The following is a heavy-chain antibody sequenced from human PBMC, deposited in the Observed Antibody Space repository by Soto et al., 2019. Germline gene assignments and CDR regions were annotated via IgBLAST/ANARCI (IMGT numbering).Heavy chain of an antibody. CDR3: ATQVLSSSWFDYYYYGMDV. J-gene: IGHJ6*02. D-gene: IGHD6-13*01. Sequence: EVQLVESGGGLVKPGGSLRLSCAASGFTFSSYSMNWVRQAPGKGLEWVSSIISSSSYIYYADSVKGRFTISRDNAKNSLYLQMNSLRAEDTAVYYCATQVLSSSWFDYYYYGMDVWGQGTTVTVSS. CDR1: GFTFSSYS. CDR2: IISSSSYI. V-gene: IGHV3-21*01.